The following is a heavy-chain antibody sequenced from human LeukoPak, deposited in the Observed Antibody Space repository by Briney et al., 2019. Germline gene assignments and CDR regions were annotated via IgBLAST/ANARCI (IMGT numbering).Heavy chain of an antibody. Sequence: SETLSLTCTVSGGSISSYYRSWIRQPAGKGLEWIGRIYTSGSTNYNPSLKSRVTMSVDTSKNQFSLKLSSVTAADTAVYYCARDYYDSSGYYGEADYFDYWGQGTLVTVSS. D-gene: IGHD3-22*01. CDR1: GGSISSYY. V-gene: IGHV4-4*07. J-gene: IGHJ4*02. CDR2: IYTSGST. CDR3: ARDYYDSSGYYGEADYFDY.